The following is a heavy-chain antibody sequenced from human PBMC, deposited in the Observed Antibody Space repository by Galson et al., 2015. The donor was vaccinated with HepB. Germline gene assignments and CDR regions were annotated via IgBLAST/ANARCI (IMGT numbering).Heavy chain of an antibody. D-gene: IGHD3-3*01. V-gene: IGHV1-18*01. CDR1: GYTFTSYD. CDR3: ARDLHYDFWSGYLLRGYYYYYGMDV. Sequence: SVKVSCKASGYTFTSYDINWVRQAPGQGLEWMGWISAYNGNTNYAQKLQGRVTMTTDTSTSTAYMELRSLRSDDTAVYYCARDLHYDFWSGYLLRGYYYYYGMDVWGQGTTVTVSS. CDR2: ISAYNGNT. J-gene: IGHJ6*02.